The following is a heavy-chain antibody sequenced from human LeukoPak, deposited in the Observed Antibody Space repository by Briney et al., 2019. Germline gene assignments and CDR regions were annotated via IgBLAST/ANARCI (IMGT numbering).Heavy chain of an antibody. CDR3: ARHTDSSPIFDY. D-gene: IGHD6-13*01. Sequence: SETLSLTFTVSGGSISSYYWSWIRQPPGKGLEWIGYIYYSGSTNYNPSLKSRVTISVDTSKNQFSLKLSSVTAADTAVYYCARHTDSSPIFDYWGQGTLVTVSS. CDR1: GGSISSYY. V-gene: IGHV4-59*08. J-gene: IGHJ4*02. CDR2: IYYSGST.